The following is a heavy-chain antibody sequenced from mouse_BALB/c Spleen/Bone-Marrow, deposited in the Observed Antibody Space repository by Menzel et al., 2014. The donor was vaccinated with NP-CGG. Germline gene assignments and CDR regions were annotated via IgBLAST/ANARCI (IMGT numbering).Heavy chain of an antibody. CDR2: IDPANGNT. CDR1: GFNIKDTY. J-gene: IGHJ3*01. D-gene: IGHD1-1*01. V-gene: IGHV14-3*02. CDR3: ARYNYGSSQFAY. Sequence: VQLQQSGAELVKPGASVKLSCTASGFNIKDTYMHWVKQRPEQGLEWVGRIDPANGNTKYDPKFQGKATITADTSPNTADLQLSSLTSEDTAVYYCARYNYGSSQFAYWGQGTLVTVSA.